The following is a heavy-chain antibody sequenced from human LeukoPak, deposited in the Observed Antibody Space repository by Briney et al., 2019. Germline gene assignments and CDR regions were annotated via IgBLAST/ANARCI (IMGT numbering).Heavy chain of an antibody. V-gene: IGHV3-30-3*01. J-gene: IGHJ4*02. CDR3: AREAPPLPYSSGPFDY. CDR1: GVTFISYA. CDR2: ISYDGSNK. D-gene: IGHD6-19*01. Sequence: PGRSLRLSCAASGVTFISYAMHWGRQAPGKGLEWVAVISYDGSNKYYADSVKGRFTISRDNSKNTLYLQMTSLRAEDTAVYYCAREAPPLPYSSGPFDYWGQGTLVTVSS.